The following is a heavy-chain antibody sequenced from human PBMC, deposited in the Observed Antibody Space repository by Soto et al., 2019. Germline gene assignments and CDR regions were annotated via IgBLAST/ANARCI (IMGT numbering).Heavy chain of an antibody. D-gene: IGHD3-3*01. CDR3: ARIYDFWSGLYWFDP. Sequence: PSETLSLTCTVSGGSISSYYWSWIRQPPGKGLEWIGYIYYSGSTNYNPSLKSRVTISVDTSKNQFSLKLSSVTAADTAVYYCARIYDFWSGLYWFDPWGQGTLVTVSS. CDR1: GGSISSYY. V-gene: IGHV4-59*01. CDR2: IYYSGST. J-gene: IGHJ5*02.